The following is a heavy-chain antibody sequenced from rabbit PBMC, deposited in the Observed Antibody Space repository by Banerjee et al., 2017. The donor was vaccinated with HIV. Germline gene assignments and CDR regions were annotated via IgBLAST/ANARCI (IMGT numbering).Heavy chain of an antibody. CDR3: ASDVRGTAGDGYHL. J-gene: IGHJ6*01. D-gene: IGHD6-1*01. V-gene: IGHV1S45*01. Sequence: LEESGGDLVKPEGSLTLTCTASGFSFSNKYVMCWVRQAPGKGLEWIACINTSSGNTVYATWAKGRFTISRTSSTTVALQMTSLTAADTATYFCASDVRGTAGDGYHLWGPGTLVTVS. CDR2: INTSSGNT. CDR1: GFSFSNKYV.